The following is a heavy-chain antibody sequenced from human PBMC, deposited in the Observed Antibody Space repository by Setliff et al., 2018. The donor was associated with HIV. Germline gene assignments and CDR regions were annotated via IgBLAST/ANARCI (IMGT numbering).Heavy chain of an antibody. J-gene: IGHJ6*02. V-gene: IGHV3-30*02. CDR1: GFTFSSYG. D-gene: IGHD3-10*01. Sequence: GGSLRLSCAASGFTFSSYGMHWVRQAPGKGLEWVAFIRYDGSNKYYADSVKGRFTISRDNAKNTLYLRMNSLRAEDTAVYYCARGVRGVVNGMDVWGQGTTVTVSS. CDR3: ARGVRGVVNGMDV. CDR2: IRYDGSNK.